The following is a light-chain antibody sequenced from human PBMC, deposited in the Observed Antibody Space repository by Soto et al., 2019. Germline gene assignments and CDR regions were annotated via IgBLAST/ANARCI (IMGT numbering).Light chain of an antibody. J-gene: IGKJ1*01. CDR2: WAS. CDR1: QSVLYSSNNKNY. V-gene: IGKV4-1*01. CDR3: QQYFTTPWT. Sequence: DIVMTQSPGSLAVSLGERATINCKSGQSVLYSSNNKNYLAWYQQRPGQPPKLLISWASTRESGVPDRFSGSGSGTDFTLTISSLQAEDVALYYCQQYFTTPWTFGQGTKVEIK.